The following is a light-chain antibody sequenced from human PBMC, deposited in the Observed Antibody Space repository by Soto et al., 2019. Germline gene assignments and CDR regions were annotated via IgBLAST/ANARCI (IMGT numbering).Light chain of an antibody. J-gene: IGKJ4*01. CDR1: QSISSW. V-gene: IGKV1-5*01. CDR2: DAS. CDR3: QHYSGYPLT. Sequence: DIQMTQSPSTLSASVGDRVTITCRASQSISSWLAWYQQKPGKATKLLIYDASSLESAVPSRFSGSGSGTEFTRTISSLQPDDSPTYDCQHYSGYPLTFGGGTKLEI.